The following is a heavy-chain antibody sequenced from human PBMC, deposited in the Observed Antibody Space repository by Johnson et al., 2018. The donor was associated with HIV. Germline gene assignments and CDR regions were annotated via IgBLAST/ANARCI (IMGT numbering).Heavy chain of an antibody. CDR2: LSWNSISI. J-gene: IGHJ3*02. CDR3: AKDRELLELSHAFDS. CDR1: GFAFDDYA. D-gene: IGHD1-7*01. V-gene: IGHV3-9*01. Sequence: QLVESGGVVVQPGGSLRLSCAVSGFAFDDYAMHWVRQAPGKGLEWVSGLSWNSISIRYADSVKGRFTISRDNAKNSLYLQMNSLRVEDTALYYCAKDRELLELSHAFDSWGQGTMVTVSS.